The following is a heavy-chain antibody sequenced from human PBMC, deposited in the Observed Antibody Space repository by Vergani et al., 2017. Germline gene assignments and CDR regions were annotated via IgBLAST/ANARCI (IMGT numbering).Heavy chain of an antibody. CDR3: AREEMATITSDWFDP. J-gene: IGHJ5*02. Sequence: QVQLVQSGAEVKKPGSSVKVSCKASGVTFSSYTISWVRQAPGQGLEWMGRIIPILGIANYAQKFQGRVTITADKSTSTAYMELRSLRSEDTAVYYCAREEMATITSDWFDPWGQGTLVTVSS. CDR1: GVTFSSYT. D-gene: IGHD5-24*01. V-gene: IGHV1-69*08. CDR2: IIPILGIA.